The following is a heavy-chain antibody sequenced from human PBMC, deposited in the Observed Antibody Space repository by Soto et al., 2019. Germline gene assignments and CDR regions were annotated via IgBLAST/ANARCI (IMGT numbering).Heavy chain of an antibody. CDR3: ARGGRQWLVTSDFNY. CDR1: GFTFSDYA. V-gene: IGHV3-30*03. D-gene: IGHD6-19*01. J-gene: IGHJ4*02. CDR2: VSHDGRNT. Sequence: VQLVESGGGVVQPGRSLRLSCAASGFTFSDYAMHWVRQAPGKGLEWVAVVSHDGRNTHYADSVKGRFTISRDSSKNTVSLEMTSLRAEATAVYYCARGGRQWLVTSDFNYWGQGALVTVSS.